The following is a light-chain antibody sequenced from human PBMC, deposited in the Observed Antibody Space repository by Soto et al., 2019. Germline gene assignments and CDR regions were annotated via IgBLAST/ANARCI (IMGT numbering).Light chain of an antibody. V-gene: IGKV3-15*01. CDR1: QSVNSN. CDR3: QQYSKWLTWT. J-gene: IGKJ1*01. CDR2: GAS. Sequence: EIVMRQSPATLSVPPGERATLSCRASQSVNSNLAWYQHKPGQAPRLLIYGASTRATGIPARFSGSGSGTEFTLTISSLQSEDFAVYYCQQYSKWLTWTFGQGTKVDIK.